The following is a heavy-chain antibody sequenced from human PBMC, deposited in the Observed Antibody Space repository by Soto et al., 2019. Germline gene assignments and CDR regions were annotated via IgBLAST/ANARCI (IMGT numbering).Heavy chain of an antibody. CDR1: GFTFISYG. V-gene: IGHV3-30*18. Sequence: GWSLRLSCAASGFTFISYGMHWVRQAPGKCLEWVAVISYDGSNKYYADSVKGRFTISRDNSKNTLYLQMNSLRAEDTAVYYCAKGVYCSSTSCYSNWFDPWGQGTLVTVSS. J-gene: IGHJ5*02. CDR2: ISYDGSNK. D-gene: IGHD2-2*01. CDR3: AKGVYCSSTSCYSNWFDP.